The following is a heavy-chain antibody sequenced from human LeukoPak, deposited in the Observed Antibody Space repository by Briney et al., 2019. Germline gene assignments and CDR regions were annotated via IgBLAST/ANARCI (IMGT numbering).Heavy chain of an antibody. CDR1: GFTVSSNY. D-gene: IGHD2-15*01. J-gene: IGHJ4*02. CDR2: IYSGGST. V-gene: IGHV3-53*01. CDR3: ARKYCSGGSCYWVDDY. Sequence: GGSLRLSCAASGFTVSSNYMSWVRQAPGKGLEWVSVIYSGGSTYYADSVKGRFTISRDNSKNTLYLQMNSLRAEDTAVYYCARKYCSGGSCYWVDDYWGQGTLVTVSS.